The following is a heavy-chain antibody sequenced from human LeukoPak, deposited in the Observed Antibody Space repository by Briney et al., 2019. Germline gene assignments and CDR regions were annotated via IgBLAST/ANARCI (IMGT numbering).Heavy chain of an antibody. V-gene: IGHV3-23*01. CDR3: AKDSAMIVVVITPLDY. CDR1: GFTFSSYA. CDR2: ISGSGGST. Sequence: GGSLRLSCAASGFTFSSYAMSWVRQAPGKGLEWVSAISGSGGSTYYADSVKGRFTISRDNSKNTLCLQMNSLRAEDTAVYYCAKDSAMIVVVITPLDYWGQGTLVTVSS. J-gene: IGHJ4*02. D-gene: IGHD3-22*01.